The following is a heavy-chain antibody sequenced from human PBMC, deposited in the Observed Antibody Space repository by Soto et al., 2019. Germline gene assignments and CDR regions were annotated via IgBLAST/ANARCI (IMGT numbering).Heavy chain of an antibody. Sequence: GASVKVSCKASGGTFSSYAISWVRQAPGQGLEWMGGIIPIFGTANYAQKFQGRVTITADESTSTAYMELSSLRSEDTAVYYCAIVVVVTRHIGGPTYYYYGMDVWGQGTTVTVSS. CDR2: IIPIFGTA. CDR1: GGTFSSYA. D-gene: IGHD2-21*02. J-gene: IGHJ6*02. CDR3: AIVVVVTRHIGGPTYYYYGMDV. V-gene: IGHV1-69*13.